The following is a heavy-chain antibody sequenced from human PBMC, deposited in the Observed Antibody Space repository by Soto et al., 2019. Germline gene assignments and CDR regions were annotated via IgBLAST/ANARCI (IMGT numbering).Heavy chain of an antibody. Sequence: QVQLVQSGAEVKKPGSSVKVSCKASGGTFSSYTISWVRQAPGQGLEWMGRIIPILGIANYAQKFQGRVTITADKTASTDYMELSSLRSEDTAVYYCARGQLPFSTYYCGMDVWGQGTTVTVSS. D-gene: IGHD2-2*01. CDR3: ARGQLPFSTYYCGMDV. CDR1: GGTFSSYT. V-gene: IGHV1-69*02. CDR2: IIPILGIA. J-gene: IGHJ6*02.